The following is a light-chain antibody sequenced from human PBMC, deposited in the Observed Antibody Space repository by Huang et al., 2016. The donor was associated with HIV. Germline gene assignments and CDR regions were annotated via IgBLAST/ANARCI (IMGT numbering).Light chain of an antibody. J-gene: IGKJ1*01. Sequence: DIQMTQSPSAMSASVGDRVTITCRESQDSSNYLAWFQQKPGKGPKRLIYAASNLQTGVPSRFSGSGAGAEFTLTISSLQPEDFASYYCLQHYTYPWTFGQGTKVEIK. CDR1: QDSSNY. CDR3: LQHYTYPWT. CDR2: AAS. V-gene: IGKV1-17*03.